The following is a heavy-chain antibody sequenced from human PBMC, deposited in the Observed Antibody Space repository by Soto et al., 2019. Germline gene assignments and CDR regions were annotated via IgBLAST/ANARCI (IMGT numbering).Heavy chain of an antibody. Sequence: PGGSLRLSCAASGFTFSSYSISWVRQAPWKGLEWVSAISGSGVSTYYADSVKGRFTISRDNSKNTLYLQMNSLRAEDTAVYYCAKGPYRSSWYYFDYRGQGTLV. CDR1: GFTFSSYS. J-gene: IGHJ4*02. CDR3: AKGPYRSSWYYFDY. V-gene: IGHV3-23*01. D-gene: IGHD6-13*01. CDR2: ISGSGVST.